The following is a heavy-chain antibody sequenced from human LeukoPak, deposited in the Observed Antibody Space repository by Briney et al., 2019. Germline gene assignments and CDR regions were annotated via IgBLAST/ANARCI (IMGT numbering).Heavy chain of an antibody. J-gene: IGHJ4*02. D-gene: IGHD3-22*01. CDR1: GY. CDR3: ARGGYYDSSGNY. Sequence: ASVKVSCKTSGYMHWVRQAPGQGLEWMGRIHPNNGGTDYAQKFQGRVTVTRDTSISTAYMELSSLRSDDTAVYYCARGGYYDSSGNYWGQGTLVTVSS. V-gene: IGHV1-2*06. CDR2: IHPNNGGT.